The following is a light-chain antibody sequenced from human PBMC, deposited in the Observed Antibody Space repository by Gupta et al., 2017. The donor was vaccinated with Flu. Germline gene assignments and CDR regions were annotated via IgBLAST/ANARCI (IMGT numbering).Light chain of an antibody. J-gene: IGKJ1*01. CDR2: TSY. Sequence: PSSLSASVGDSVTISCRASQSISTNLCWYQQKPGKAPKLLISTSYNLQSGVPSRFSGSGSGADFTLSIRSLQPEDLATYYCQQTYSSPWTFGQGTKVEL. CDR3: QQTYSSPWT. V-gene: IGKV1-39*01. CDR1: QSISTN.